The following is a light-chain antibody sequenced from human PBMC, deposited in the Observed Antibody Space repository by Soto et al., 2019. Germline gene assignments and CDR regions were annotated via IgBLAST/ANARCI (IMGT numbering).Light chain of an antibody. J-gene: IGKJ1*01. CDR2: AAS. CDR3: QQYNSYST. CDR1: QDIAIY. V-gene: IGKV1-9*01. Sequence: IQLTQSPSSLSASVGDRVTITCRASQDIAIYLAWYQQKPGKVPKRLIYAASNLQSGVPSRFSGSGSGTEFSLTISSLQPDDFATYYCQQYNSYSTFGQGTKVDIK.